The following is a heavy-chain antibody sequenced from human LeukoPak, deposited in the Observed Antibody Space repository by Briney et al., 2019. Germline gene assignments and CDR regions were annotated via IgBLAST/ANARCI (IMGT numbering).Heavy chain of an antibody. CDR1: GFTFSSYW. D-gene: IGHD3-22*01. V-gene: IGHV3-7*01. CDR3: ASIGDSSGYYPFDYMDV. J-gene: IGHJ6*03. Sequence: EGSLRLSCAASGFTFSSYWMSWVRQAPGKGLGWVANIKQDGSEKYYVDSVKGRFTISRDNAKNSLYLQMNSLRAEDTAVYYCASIGDSSGYYPFDYMDVWGKGTTVTVSS. CDR2: IKQDGSEK.